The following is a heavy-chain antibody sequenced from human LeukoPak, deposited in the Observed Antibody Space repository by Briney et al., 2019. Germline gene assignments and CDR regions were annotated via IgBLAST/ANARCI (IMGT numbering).Heavy chain of an antibody. V-gene: IGHV4-39*07. J-gene: IGHJ4*02. CDR3: ARGRRGSYFQDY. CDR1: GDSIRCSNSY. D-gene: IGHD1-26*01. CDR2: MWFGATT. Sequence: VTLTLPCTVSGDSIRCSNSYRGWLRQPPGNGLEWIGSMWFGATTSYDPPLKSRVTISIDPSKNQFSLKLSSVTAADTALYYCARGRRGSYFQDYWGQGTLVTVSS.